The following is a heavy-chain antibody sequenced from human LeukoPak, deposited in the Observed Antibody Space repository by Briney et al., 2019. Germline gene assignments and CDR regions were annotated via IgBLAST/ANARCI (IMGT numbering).Heavy chain of an antibody. CDR2: IYYSGST. CDR1: GGSFSGYY. J-gene: IGHJ2*01. CDR3: ARRIPMIRAYWYFDL. V-gene: IGHV4-59*01. D-gene: IGHD3-22*01. Sequence: PSETLSLTCAVYGGSFSGYYWSWIRQPPGKGLEWIGYIYYSGSTNYNPSLKSRVTISVDTSKNQFSLKLSSVTAADTAVYYCARRIPMIRAYWYFDLWGRGTLVTVSS.